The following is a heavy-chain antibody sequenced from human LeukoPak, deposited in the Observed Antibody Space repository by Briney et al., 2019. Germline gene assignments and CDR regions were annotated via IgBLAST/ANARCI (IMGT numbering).Heavy chain of an antibody. D-gene: IGHD3-16*01. CDR2: ISHNGGST. V-gene: IGHV3-64*01. Sequence: GGSLRLSCAASGFTFNNFAMHWVRQAPGKGLEYVSAISHNGGSTYYANSVKGRFNISRDNSKNTLYLQMGSLRAEDMAVYYCARDRPDYDYVWGSPPSRGFDYWGQGTLVTVSS. CDR1: GFTFNNFA. CDR3: ARDRPDYDYVWGSPPSRGFDY. J-gene: IGHJ4*02.